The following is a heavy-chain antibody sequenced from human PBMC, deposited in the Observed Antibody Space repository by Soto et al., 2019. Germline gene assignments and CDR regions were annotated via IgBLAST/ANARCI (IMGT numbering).Heavy chain of an antibody. CDR2: IYPGDSDT. Sequence: EVQLVQSGPEAKKPGESLQISCKGSGDTFTRYWIAWVRQRPGKGLESMGIIYPGDSDTRYSPAFQGQVTISADKSISTAYLQWSGLKASDTAMYYCARLPGAGIQYTVDVWGIGTTVTVSS. CDR1: GDTFTRYW. D-gene: IGHD6-13*01. V-gene: IGHV5-51*03. J-gene: IGHJ6*04. CDR3: ARLPGAGIQYTVDV.